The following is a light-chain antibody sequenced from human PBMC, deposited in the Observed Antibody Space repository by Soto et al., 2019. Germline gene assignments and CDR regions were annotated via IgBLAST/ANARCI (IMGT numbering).Light chain of an antibody. CDR1: QSVSGW. Sequence: DIQMTQSPSTLSASVGDRVTITCRASQSVSGWLAWYQQRPGKAPNLLVSKASSLESGVPSRFSGSGSGTEFTLTISSLQPDDFATYYCQHQDTDPLTFGGGTKVEIK. V-gene: IGKV1-5*03. CDR2: KAS. CDR3: QHQDTDPLT. J-gene: IGKJ4*01.